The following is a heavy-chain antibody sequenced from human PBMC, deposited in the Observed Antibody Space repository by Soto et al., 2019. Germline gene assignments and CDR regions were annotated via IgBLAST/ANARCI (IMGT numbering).Heavy chain of an antibody. CDR2: ISSSSSYI. J-gene: IGHJ5*02. Sequence: PGGSLRLSCAASGFTFSSYSMNWVRQAPGKGLEWVSSISSSSSYIYYADSVKGRFTISRDNAKNSLYLQMNSLRAEDTAVYYCARDQGVIYDYIWGSSQNWFDPWGQGTLVTVSS. D-gene: IGHD3-16*01. CDR3: ARDQGVIYDYIWGSSQNWFDP. CDR1: GFTFSSYS. V-gene: IGHV3-21*01.